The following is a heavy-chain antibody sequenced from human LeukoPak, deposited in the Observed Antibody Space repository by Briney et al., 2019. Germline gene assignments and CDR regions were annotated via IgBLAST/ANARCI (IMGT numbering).Heavy chain of an antibody. CDR1: GYTFTSFD. D-gene: IGHD3-10*01. CDR3: ARSAFGSGVYFDY. CDR2: MSPNSGNT. V-gene: IGHV1-8*01. Sequence: ASVKVSCKASGYTFTSFDIFWVRQATGQGLEWMGWMSPNSGNTGSAQKFQGRVTMTRDTSITTAYLELSSLRSEDTAVYYCARSAFGSGVYFDYWGQGTLVTVSS. J-gene: IGHJ4*02.